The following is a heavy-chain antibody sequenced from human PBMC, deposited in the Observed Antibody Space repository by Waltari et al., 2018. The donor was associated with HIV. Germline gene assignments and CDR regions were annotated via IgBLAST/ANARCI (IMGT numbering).Heavy chain of an antibody. V-gene: IGHV3-23*04. CDR1: GVTGSTRA. D-gene: IGHD6-19*01. CDR3: AHEAAVSAGPLDS. Sequence: EVHLAESGGGLVQPGESLTISWVFSGVTGSTRALTWGRQATGKGLQWGSSIGGSDNSTHYADSVRDRFFISRDDSQNTLSLQMHSLTINDTAVYFCAHEAAVSAGPLDSWGQGIIVIVSS. J-gene: IGHJ4*02. CDR2: IGGSDNST.